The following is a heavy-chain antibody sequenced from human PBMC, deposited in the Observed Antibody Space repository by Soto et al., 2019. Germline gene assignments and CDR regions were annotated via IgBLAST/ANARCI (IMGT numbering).Heavy chain of an antibody. CDR3: AVVDSTGNWFAP. CDR2: MYYSGTT. V-gene: IGHV4-39*01. D-gene: IGHD6-25*01. CDR1: GGSISSSDFY. J-gene: IGHJ5*02. Sequence: QLQLQESGPGLVKPSETLSLTCTVSGGSISSSDFYWGWLRQTPGKGLEFIGRMYYSGTTYYNPSLTGRVTTSVDTYKNQFTLKLISVTAADTAVYYCAVVDSTGNWFAPWGDGALVPVSS.